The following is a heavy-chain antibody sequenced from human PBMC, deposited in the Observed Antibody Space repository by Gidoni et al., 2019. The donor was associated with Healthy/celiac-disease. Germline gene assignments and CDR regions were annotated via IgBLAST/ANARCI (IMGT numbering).Heavy chain of an antibody. CDR1: GGTFSSYA. V-gene: IGHV1-69*01. Sequence: HVQLVQSGSEVTKPGYSVKVSCKASGGTFSSYAISWVRQAPGQGLEWMGGIIPIFGTANYAQKFQGRVTITADESTSTAYMELSSLRAEDTAVYYCARGEELSQGGWLDPWGQGTLVTVSS. J-gene: IGHJ5*02. D-gene: IGHD1-26*01. CDR2: IIPIFGTA. CDR3: ARGEELSQGGWLDP.